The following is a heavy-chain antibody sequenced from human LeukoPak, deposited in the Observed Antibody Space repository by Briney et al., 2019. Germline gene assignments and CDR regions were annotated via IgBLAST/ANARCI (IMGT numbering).Heavy chain of an antibody. V-gene: IGHV3-74*01. Sequence: GGSLRLSCAASGFTFSSYWMHWVRQAPGKGLVWVSRINGDGSSTSYADSVKGQFTISRDNAKNTLYLQMNSLRAEDTAVYYCVTPPTIHGYWGQGTLVTVSS. D-gene: IGHD2-2*02. J-gene: IGHJ4*02. CDR2: INGDGSST. CDR3: VTPPTIHGY. CDR1: GFTFSSYW.